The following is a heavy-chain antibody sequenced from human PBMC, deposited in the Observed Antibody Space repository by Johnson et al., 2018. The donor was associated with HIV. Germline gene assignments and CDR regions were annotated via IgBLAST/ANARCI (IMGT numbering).Heavy chain of an antibody. CDR2: INNDGSVT. J-gene: IGHJ3*02. Sequence: VQLVESGGGLVQPGGSLRLSCAASGFTFSSYWMTWVRQAPGKGLVWVSRINNDGSVTTYAESVKGRFTISRDNTKNTVYLHMDSLRVEDTAVYYCARGLDIFDIWGQGTLVTVSS. D-gene: IGHD2-15*01. CDR1: GFTFSSYW. CDR3: ARGLDIFDI. V-gene: IGHV3-74*02.